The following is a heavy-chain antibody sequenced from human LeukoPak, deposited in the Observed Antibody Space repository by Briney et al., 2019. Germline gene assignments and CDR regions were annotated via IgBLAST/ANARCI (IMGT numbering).Heavy chain of an antibody. D-gene: IGHD1-26*01. CDR1: GYTFTSYD. CDR2: ISAYNGNT. J-gene: IGHJ1*01. CDR3: ARDKVGAGDFQH. Sequence: PVASVKVSCKASGYTFTSYDINWVRQAPGQGLEWMGWISAYNGNTNYAQKLQGRVTMTTDTSTSTAYMELRSLRSDDTAVYYCARDKVGAGDFQHWGQGTLVTVSS. V-gene: IGHV1-18*01.